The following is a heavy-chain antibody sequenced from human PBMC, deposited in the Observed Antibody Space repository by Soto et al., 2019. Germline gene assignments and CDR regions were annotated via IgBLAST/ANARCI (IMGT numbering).Heavy chain of an antibody. Sequence: GGSLRLSCAASGFTFSSYSMNWVRQAPGKGLEWVSYISSSSSTIYYADSVKGRFTISRDNAKNSLYLQMNSLRAEDTAVYYCARDYLSTSFPNWFDPWGQGTLVTVSS. V-gene: IGHV3-48*01. CDR2: ISSSSSTI. CDR1: GFTFSSYS. D-gene: IGHD2-2*01. J-gene: IGHJ5*02. CDR3: ARDYLSTSFPNWFDP.